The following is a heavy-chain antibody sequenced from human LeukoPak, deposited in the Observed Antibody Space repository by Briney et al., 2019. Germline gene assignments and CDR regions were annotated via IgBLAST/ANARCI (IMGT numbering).Heavy chain of an antibody. CDR3: ARLDAAAGRYLQFFY. V-gene: IGHV4-59*08. J-gene: IGHJ4*02. Sequence: SGTLSLTCTVSGGSISNYYWSWIRQSPEKGLEWIGYIHDSGSTNYNPSLKSRVTISVDTSKNQFSLKLSSVTAAATAVYYCARLDAAAGRYLQFFYWGQGTLVTVSS. CDR2: IHDSGST. D-gene: IGHD5-24*01. CDR1: GGSISNYY.